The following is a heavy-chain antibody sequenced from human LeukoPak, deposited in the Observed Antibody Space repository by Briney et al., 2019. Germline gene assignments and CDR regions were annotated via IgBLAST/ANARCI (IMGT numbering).Heavy chain of an antibody. D-gene: IGHD2-2*01. CDR3: ATGKSCSSTSCYYYYCGMDV. Sequence: ASVKVSCKVSGYTLTELSMHWVRQAPGKGLEWMGGFDPEDGETIYAQKFQGRVTMTEDTSTDTAYMELSSLRSEDTAVYYCATGKSCSSTSCYYYYCGMDVWGQGTTVTVSS. V-gene: IGHV1-24*01. J-gene: IGHJ6*02. CDR1: GYTLTELS. CDR2: FDPEDGET.